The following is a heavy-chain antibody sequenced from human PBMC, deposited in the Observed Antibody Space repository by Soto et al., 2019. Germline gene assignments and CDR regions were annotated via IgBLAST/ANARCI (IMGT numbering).Heavy chain of an antibody. D-gene: IGHD5-18*01. Sequence: QVQLQESGPGLVKPSQTLSLTCTVSGGSISSSAYYWSWIRQHPGKGLEWIGYIYYSGSTYNNPSLKSQLDISVDTSKNHFSLKLSSVTAADTAVYYCARGNRYTYGYYFDYWGQGTLVTVSS. CDR3: ARGNRYTYGYYFDY. CDR2: IYYSGST. CDR1: GGSISSSAYY. V-gene: IGHV4-31*01. J-gene: IGHJ4*02.